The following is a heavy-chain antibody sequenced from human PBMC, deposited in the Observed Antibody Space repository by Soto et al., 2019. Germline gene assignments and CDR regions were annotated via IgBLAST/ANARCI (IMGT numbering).Heavy chain of an antibody. CDR1: GFTFSSYD. D-gene: IGHD4-17*01. J-gene: IGHJ2*01. CDR2: IGTAGDT. CDR3: ARSKVSAVTTYWYFDL. Sequence: EVQLVESGGGLVQPGGSLRLSCAASGFTFSSYDMHWVRQATGKGLEWVSAIGTAGDTYYPGSVKGRFTISRENAKNSLYLQMNSLRAGETAVYYCARSKVSAVTTYWYFDLWGRGTLVTVSS. V-gene: IGHV3-13*01.